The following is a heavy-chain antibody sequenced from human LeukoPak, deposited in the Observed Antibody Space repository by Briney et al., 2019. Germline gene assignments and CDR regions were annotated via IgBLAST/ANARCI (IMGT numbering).Heavy chain of an antibody. J-gene: IGHJ3*02. CDR1: GGTFSSYA. V-gene: IGHV1-69*13. Sequence: ASVKVSCKASGGTFSSYAISWVRQAPGQGLEWMGGIIPIFGTANYAQKFQGRVTITADESTSTAYMELSSLRSEDTAVYYCARDPQIAVAVRADDAFDIWGQGTMVTVSS. D-gene: IGHD6-19*01. CDR2: IIPIFGTA. CDR3: ARDPQIAVAVRADDAFDI.